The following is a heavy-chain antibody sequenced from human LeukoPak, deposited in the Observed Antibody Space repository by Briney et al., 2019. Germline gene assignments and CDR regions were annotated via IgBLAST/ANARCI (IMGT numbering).Heavy chain of an antibody. D-gene: IGHD1-26*01. CDR2: ISGSGGST. V-gene: IGHV3-23*01. CDR3: AKSGGDFDY. J-gene: IGHJ4*02. CDR1: GSTFSSYA. Sequence: GGSLRLSCAASGSTFSSYAMSWVRQAPGEGLEWVSAISGSGGSTYYADSVKGRFTISRGNSKNTLYLQMNSLRAEDTAVYYCAKSGGDFDYWGQGTLVTVSS.